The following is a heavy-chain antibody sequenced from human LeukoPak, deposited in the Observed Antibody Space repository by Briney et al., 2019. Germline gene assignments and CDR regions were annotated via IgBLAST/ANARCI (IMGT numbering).Heavy chain of an antibody. J-gene: IGHJ4*02. CDR3: AKKGYYDGSGYYMYYFDH. D-gene: IGHD3-22*01. CDR2: ISRGSSTT. Sequence: GGSLRLSCAASGFTFSSYSLNWVRQAPGKGLEWVSYISRGSSTTHHADSVKGRFTISRDNAKNLLYLEMNSLRAEDTAVYYCAKKGYYDGSGYYMYYFDHWGQGTLVTVSS. CDR1: GFTFSSYS. V-gene: IGHV3-48*01.